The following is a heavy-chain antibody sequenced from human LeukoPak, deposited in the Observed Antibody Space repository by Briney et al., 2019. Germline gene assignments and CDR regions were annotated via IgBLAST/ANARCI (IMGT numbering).Heavy chain of an antibody. CDR3: ARDQSPDYGGNSNDAFDI. D-gene: IGHD4-23*01. V-gene: IGHV3-74*01. CDR1: GFTFRNHW. J-gene: IGHJ3*02. Sequence: GGSLRLSCAASGFTFRNHWMHWVRQAPGKGLVWVARINNDGSDTSHADSVEGRFTISRDNAKDTLYLQMNSLRAEDTAVYYCARDQSPDYGGNSNDAFDIWGQGTMVTVSS. CDR2: INNDGSDT.